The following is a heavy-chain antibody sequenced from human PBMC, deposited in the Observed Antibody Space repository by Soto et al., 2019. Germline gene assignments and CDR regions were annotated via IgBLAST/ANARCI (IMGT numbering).Heavy chain of an antibody. V-gene: IGHV2-5*02. D-gene: IGHD3-16*01. CDR2: IYWDDDK. CDR3: AHIMITYGGVSALDAFDF. J-gene: IGHJ3*01. CDR1: GFSLSTYRVG. Sequence: SCPTLVNPTQTLTVTCTFSGFSLSTYRVGVGWIRQPPGKALEWLAIIYWDDDKRYSPSLQSRLAITKDTSKNQVVLTMTNLDPVDTATYYCAHIMITYGGVSALDAFDFWGQGTVVTVSS.